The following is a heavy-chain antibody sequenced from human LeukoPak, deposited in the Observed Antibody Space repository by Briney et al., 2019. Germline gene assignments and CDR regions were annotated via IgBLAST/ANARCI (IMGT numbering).Heavy chain of an antibody. CDR3: ASSVLLTAPFDY. CDR2: ISSLTVGTHYI. V-gene: IGHV3-21*01. D-gene: IGHD2-21*02. J-gene: IGHJ4*01. Sequence: GGSLRLSCAASGFIFSSYSMNWVRQAPGKGLEWVSSISSLTVGTHYIYYADSVKGRFTISREDAKNSLYLQMNSLRAEDTAVYYCASSVLLTAPFDYWGQGALVTVSS. CDR1: GFIFSSYS.